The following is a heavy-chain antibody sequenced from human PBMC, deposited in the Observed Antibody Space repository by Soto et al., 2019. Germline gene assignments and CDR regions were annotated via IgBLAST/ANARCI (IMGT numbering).Heavy chain of an antibody. CDR3: ARDLHVLRFLEWPPGWFDP. J-gene: IGHJ5*02. V-gene: IGHV3-33*01. D-gene: IGHD3-3*01. Sequence: GGSLRLSCAASGFTFSSYGMHWVRQAPGKGLEWVAVIWYDGSNKYYADSVKGRFTISRDNSKNTLYLQMNSLRAEDTAVYYCARDLHVLRFLEWPPGWFDPWGQGTLVTVSS. CDR1: GFTFSSYG. CDR2: IWYDGSNK.